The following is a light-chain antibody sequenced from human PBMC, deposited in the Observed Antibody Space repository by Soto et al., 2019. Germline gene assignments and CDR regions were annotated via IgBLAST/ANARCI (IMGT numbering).Light chain of an antibody. J-gene: IGKJ1*01. V-gene: IGKV1-39*01. CDR2: AAS. CDR3: QQSYYNPT. Sequence: IQLTQTPSSLSASVGDRVTITCRASQGISSFLAWYQQKPGKAPKLLIYAASTLQSGVPSRFSGSGSGTDFTLTISSLQHEDFATYYCQQSYYNPTFGQGTKVDIK. CDR1: QGISSF.